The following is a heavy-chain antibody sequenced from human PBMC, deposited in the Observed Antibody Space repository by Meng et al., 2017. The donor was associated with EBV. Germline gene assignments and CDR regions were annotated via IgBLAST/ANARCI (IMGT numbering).Heavy chain of an antibody. J-gene: IGHJ4*02. V-gene: IGHV1-69*06. D-gene: IGHD6-13*01. CDR3: ARAEIAAAGRLDY. CDR2: IIPIFSTA. Sequence: QVELVESGGGVKKPGSSVKVSCKASGGTFSSYAISWVRQAPGQGLEWMGGIIPIFSTANYAQKFQGRVTITADKSTSTAYMELSSLRSEDTAVYYCARAEIAAAGRLDYWGQGTLVTVSS. CDR1: GGTFSSYA.